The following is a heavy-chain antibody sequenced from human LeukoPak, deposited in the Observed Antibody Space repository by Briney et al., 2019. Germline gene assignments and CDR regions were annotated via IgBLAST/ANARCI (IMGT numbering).Heavy chain of an antibody. CDR2: IIPIFGTA. D-gene: IGHD6-13*01. CDR1: GGTFSSYA. Sequence: SVKVSCKASGGTFSSYAISWVRQAPGQGLEWMGGIIPIFGTANYAQKFQGRVTITADKSTSTAYMGLSSLRSEDTAVYYCASSSSSWSQYYFDYWGQGTLSPSPQ. J-gene: IGHJ4*02. V-gene: IGHV1-69*06. CDR3: ASSSSSWSQYYFDY.